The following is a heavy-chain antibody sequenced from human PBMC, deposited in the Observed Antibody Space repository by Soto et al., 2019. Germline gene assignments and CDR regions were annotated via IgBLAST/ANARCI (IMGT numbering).Heavy chain of an antibody. Sequence: GGSLRLSCAVSGFSFSNYAMSWVRQAPGKGLEWVSAISGGGGSTYYADSVKGRFTISRDNSKNTLYLQMNSLRAEDTAVYYCAKDRLKLAPHYFDYWGQGTLVTVSS. J-gene: IGHJ4*02. D-gene: IGHD6-13*01. V-gene: IGHV3-23*01. CDR1: GFSFSNYA. CDR3: AKDRLKLAPHYFDY. CDR2: ISGGGGST.